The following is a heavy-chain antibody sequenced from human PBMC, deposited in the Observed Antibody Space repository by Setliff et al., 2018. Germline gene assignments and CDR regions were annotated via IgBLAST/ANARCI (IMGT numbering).Heavy chain of an antibody. D-gene: IGHD3-22*01. CDR1: GFTFTSSA. Sequence: SVQVSCKASGFTFTSSAMQWVRQARGQRLEWIGWIVVGSGNTNYAQKFQERVTITRDMSTSTAYMELSSLRSEDTAVYYCAADPYYYDSSGYYPSFDYWGQGTLVTVSS. CDR3: AADPYYYDSSGYYPSFDY. V-gene: IGHV1-58*02. CDR2: IVVGSGNT. J-gene: IGHJ4*02.